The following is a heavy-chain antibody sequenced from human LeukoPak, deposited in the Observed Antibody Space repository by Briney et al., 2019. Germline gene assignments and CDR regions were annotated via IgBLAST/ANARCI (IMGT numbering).Heavy chain of an antibody. V-gene: IGHV4-39*07. CDR2: IYYSGST. J-gene: IGHJ6*03. CDR3: ARGSYDILTGNYYYMDV. CDR1: GGSISSYY. Sequence: SETLSLTCTVSGGSISSYYWSWIRQPPGKGLEWIGSIYYSGSTYYNPSLKSRVTISVDTSKNQFSLKLSSVTAADTAVYYCARGSYDILTGNYYYMDVWGKGTTVTVSS. D-gene: IGHD3-9*01.